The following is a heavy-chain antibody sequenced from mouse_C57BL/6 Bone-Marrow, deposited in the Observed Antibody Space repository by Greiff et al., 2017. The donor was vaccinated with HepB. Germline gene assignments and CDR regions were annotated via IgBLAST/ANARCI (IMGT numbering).Heavy chain of an antibody. V-gene: IGHV7-1*01. J-gene: IGHJ3*01. CDR2: SRNKANDYTT. CDR1: GFTFSDFY. CDR3: ARDAWKGGFAY. Sequence: EVKVVESGGGLVQSGRSLRLSCATSGFTFSDFYMEWVRQAPGKGLEWIAASRNKANDYTTEYSASVKGRFIVSRDTSQSILYLQMNALRAEDTAIYYCARDAWKGGFAYWGQGTLVTVSA.